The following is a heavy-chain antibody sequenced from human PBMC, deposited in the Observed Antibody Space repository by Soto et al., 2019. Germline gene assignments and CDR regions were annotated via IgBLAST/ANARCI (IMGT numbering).Heavy chain of an antibody. Sequence: PGGSRRLSCAVSGFNVMSYWMSWVRQAPGKGLEWVASIKDDGSEIYYLQSVRGRFTISRDSAGNALHLAMNYMSAEDTGVYFCARDIGFDYVNWGQGTPVTVAS. CDR1: GFNVMSYW. V-gene: IGHV3-7*01. CDR2: IKDDGSEI. D-gene: IGHD5-12*01. J-gene: IGHJ4*02. CDR3: ARDIGFDYVN.